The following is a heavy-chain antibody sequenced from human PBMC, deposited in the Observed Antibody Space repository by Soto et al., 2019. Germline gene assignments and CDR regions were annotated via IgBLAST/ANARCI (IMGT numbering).Heavy chain of an antibody. CDR2: IYYSGST. J-gene: IGHJ4*02. Sequence: SETLSLTCTVSGGSISSSSYYWGWIRQPPGKGLEWIGSIYYSGSTYYNPSLKSRVTISVDTSKNQFSLKLSSVTAADTAVYYYARQAYCTNGVCYTRELHLDYWGQGTLVTVSS. V-gene: IGHV4-39*01. D-gene: IGHD2-8*01. CDR1: GGSISSSSYY. CDR3: ARQAYCTNGVCYTRELHLDY.